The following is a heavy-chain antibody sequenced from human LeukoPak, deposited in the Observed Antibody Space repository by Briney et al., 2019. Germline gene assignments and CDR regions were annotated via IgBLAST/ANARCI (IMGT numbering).Heavy chain of an antibody. D-gene: IGHD1-26*01. Sequence: SETLSLTCTVSGGSISSYYWSWIRQPPGKGLEWIGYIYYSGSTNYNPSLKSRVTISVDTSKNQFSLKLSSVTAADTAVYYCARVLEWVYYMDVWGKGTTVTISS. V-gene: IGHV4-59*01. J-gene: IGHJ6*03. CDR1: GGSISSYY. CDR2: IYYSGST. CDR3: ARVLEWVYYMDV.